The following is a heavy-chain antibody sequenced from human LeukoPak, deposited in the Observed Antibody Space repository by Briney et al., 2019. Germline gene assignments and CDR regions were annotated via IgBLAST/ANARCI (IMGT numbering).Heavy chain of an antibody. V-gene: IGHV3-7*01. Sequence: GGSLRLSCAASGFTFSHYWMTWVRQAPGKGLEWVANIKQDGSEKYYVDSVKGRFTISRDNAKNSLYLQMNSLRAEDTAVYFCASYRHSSSCYIYWGQGTLVTVSS. D-gene: IGHD6-13*01. CDR3: ASYRHSSSCYIY. CDR1: GFTFSHYW. CDR2: IKQDGSEK. J-gene: IGHJ4*02.